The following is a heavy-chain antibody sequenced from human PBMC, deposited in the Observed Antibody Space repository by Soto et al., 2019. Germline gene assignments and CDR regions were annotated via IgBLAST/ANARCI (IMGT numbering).Heavy chain of an antibody. V-gene: IGHV1-18*04. Sequence: GASVKVSCKASGYIFTSYYMHWVRQAPGQGLEWMGWISAYNGNTNYAQKLQGRVTMTTDTSTSTAYMELRSLRSDDTAVYYCARDSVVVATINLDYWGQGTLVTVSS. CDR1: GYIFTSYY. CDR2: ISAYNGNT. D-gene: IGHD5-12*01. J-gene: IGHJ4*02. CDR3: ARDSVVVATINLDY.